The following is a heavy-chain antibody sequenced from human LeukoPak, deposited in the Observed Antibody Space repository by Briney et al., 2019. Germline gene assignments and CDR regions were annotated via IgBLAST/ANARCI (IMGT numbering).Heavy chain of an antibody. Sequence: ASVKVSCRASGYTFTGYYMHWVRQAPGQGLEWMGRINPNSGGTNYAQKFQGRVTMTRDTSISTAYMELSRLRSDDTAVYHCARETKVGTTSWFDPWGQGTLVTVSS. J-gene: IGHJ5*02. D-gene: IGHD1-7*01. V-gene: IGHV1-2*06. CDR2: INPNSGGT. CDR1: GYTFTGYY. CDR3: ARETKVGTTSWFDP.